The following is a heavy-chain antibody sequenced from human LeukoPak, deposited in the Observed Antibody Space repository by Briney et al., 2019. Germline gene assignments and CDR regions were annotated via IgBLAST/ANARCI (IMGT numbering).Heavy chain of an antibody. Sequence: PGGSLRLSCAASGFAFNSYEMNWVRQAPGKGLEWVSYISHSGSTIYYADSVKGRFTISRDNAKNSLYLQMNSLRAEDTAVYYCASGSYYDYWGQGTLVTVSS. CDR1: GFAFNSYE. CDR2: ISHSGSTI. J-gene: IGHJ4*02. D-gene: IGHD1-26*01. CDR3: ASGSYYDY. V-gene: IGHV3-48*03.